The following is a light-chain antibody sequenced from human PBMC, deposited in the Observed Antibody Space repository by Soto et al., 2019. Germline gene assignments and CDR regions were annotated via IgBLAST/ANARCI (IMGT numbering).Light chain of an antibody. J-gene: IGLJ1*01. CDR3: SSYTTSNTRQIV. Sequence: QSVLTQPASVSGSPGQSITISCTGTSSDVGGYNYVSWYQHHPGKAPKLMIFDVSNRPSGISNRFSGSKSGNTASLTFFGLQPEDEADYYCSSYTTSNTRQIVFGTGTKVTVL. CDR2: DVS. V-gene: IGLV2-14*03. CDR1: SSDVGGYNY.